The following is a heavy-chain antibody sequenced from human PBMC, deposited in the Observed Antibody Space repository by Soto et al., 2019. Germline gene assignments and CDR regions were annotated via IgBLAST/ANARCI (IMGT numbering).Heavy chain of an antibody. CDR3: ARWLGYGPHFDY. CDR2: IYYSGST. D-gene: IGHD5-12*01. Sequence: QVQLQESGPGLVKPSQTLSLTCTVSGGSISSGDYYWSWIRQPPGKGLEWIGYIYYSGSTYYNPSLTSRVTIPVDTSKNQFSRKLSSVTAADTAVYYCARWLGYGPHFDYWGQGTLVTVSS. J-gene: IGHJ4*02. CDR1: GGSISSGDYY. V-gene: IGHV4-30-4*01.